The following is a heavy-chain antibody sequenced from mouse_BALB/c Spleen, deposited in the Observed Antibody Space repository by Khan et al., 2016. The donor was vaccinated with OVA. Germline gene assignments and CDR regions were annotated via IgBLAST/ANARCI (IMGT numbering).Heavy chain of an antibody. J-gene: IGHJ4*01. CDR3: ARGGYGNRYYAMDY. V-gene: IGHV1-87*01. D-gene: IGHD2-10*02. Sequence: VQLQQSGAELARPGASVKLSCKASGYTFTSYWMQWVKQRPGQGLEWIGALYPGDGDTRYTQKFKGKATLTADKSSSTAYMQLSSLASEDSAVEYLARGGYGNRYYAMDYWGQGTSVTVSS. CDR1: GYTFTSYW. CDR2: LYPGDGDT.